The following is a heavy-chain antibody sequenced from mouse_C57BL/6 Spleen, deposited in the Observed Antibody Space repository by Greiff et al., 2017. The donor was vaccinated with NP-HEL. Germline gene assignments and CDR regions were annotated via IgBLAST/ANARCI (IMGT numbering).Heavy chain of an antibody. V-gene: IGHV1-64*01. CDR2: IHPNSGST. Sequence: QVQLQQPGAELVKPGASVKLSCKASGYTFTSYWMHWVKQRPGQGLEWIGMIHPNSGSTNYNEKFKSKATLTVDKSSSTAYMQLSSLTSEDSAVYYCASEDYSNRVYFDYWGQGTTLTVSA. J-gene: IGHJ2*01. CDR3: ASEDYSNRVYFDY. CDR1: GYTFTSYW. D-gene: IGHD2-5*01.